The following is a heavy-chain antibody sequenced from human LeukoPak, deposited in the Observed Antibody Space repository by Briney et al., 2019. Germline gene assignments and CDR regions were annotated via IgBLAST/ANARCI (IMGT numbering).Heavy chain of an antibody. D-gene: IGHD4-11*01. CDR2: INHSGST. CDR3: ASRLPSKPFDY. CDR1: GGSFSGYY. Sequence: SETLSLTCAVYGGSFSGYYWSWIRQPPGKGLEWIGEINHSGSTNYNPSLKSQVTISVDTSKNQFSLKLSSVTAADTAVYYCASRLPSKPFDYWGQGTLVTVSS. V-gene: IGHV4-34*01. J-gene: IGHJ4*02.